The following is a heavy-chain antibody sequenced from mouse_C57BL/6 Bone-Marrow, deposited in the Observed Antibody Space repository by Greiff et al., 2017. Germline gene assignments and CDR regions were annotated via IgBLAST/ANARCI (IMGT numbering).Heavy chain of an antibody. CDR3: ARDDGSRDYYAMDY. V-gene: IGHV3-5*01. CDR1: GISITTGNYR. Sequence: EVQLQESGPGLVKPSQTVFLTCTVTGISITTGNYRWSWIRQFPGNKLEWIGYIYYSGTITYNPSLTSRTTITRDTPKNQFFLEMNSLTAEDTATYYCARDDGSRDYYAMDYWGQGTSVTVSS. J-gene: IGHJ4*01. CDR2: IYYSGTI. D-gene: IGHD2-3*01.